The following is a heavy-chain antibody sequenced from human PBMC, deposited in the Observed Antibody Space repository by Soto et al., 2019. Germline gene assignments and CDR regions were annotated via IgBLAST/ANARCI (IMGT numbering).Heavy chain of an antibody. CDR1: GFTFSSYG. Sequence: ESGGGVVQPGRSLRLSCAASGFTFSSYGMHWVRQAPGKGLEWVAVIWYDGSNKYYADSVKGRFTISRDNSKNTLYLQMNSLRAEDTAVYYCARDPTTVIYYYYYGMDVWGQGTTVTVSS. CDR3: ARDPTTVIYYYYYGMDV. J-gene: IGHJ6*02. V-gene: IGHV3-33*01. D-gene: IGHD4-4*01. CDR2: IWYDGSNK.